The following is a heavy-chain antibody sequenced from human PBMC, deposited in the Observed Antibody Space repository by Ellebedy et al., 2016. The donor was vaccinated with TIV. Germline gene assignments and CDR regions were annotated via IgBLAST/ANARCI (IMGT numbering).Heavy chain of an antibody. V-gene: IGHV3-15*01. CDR2: IKSESEGGTT. Sequence: PGGSLRLSCAASGFAFSANGMSWVRQSPGKGLEWVGRIKSESEGGTTDYAAPVKGRFTISRDDLQNILYLQMNNLTIADTGVYYCSTYTVGDDSWGQGTLVIVSS. J-gene: IGHJ1*01. D-gene: IGHD1-26*01. CDR1: GFAFSANG. CDR3: STYTVGDDS.